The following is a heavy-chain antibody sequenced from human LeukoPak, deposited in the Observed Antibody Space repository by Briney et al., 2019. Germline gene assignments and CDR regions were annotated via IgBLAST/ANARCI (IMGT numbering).Heavy chain of an antibody. CDR1: GFTFSNAW. J-gene: IGHJ4*02. CDR2: IKSKSDGGTT. V-gene: IGHV3-15*01. D-gene: IGHD6-13*01. Sequence: PGGSLRLSCAASGFTFSNAWMSWVRQAPGKGLEWGGRIKSKSDGGTTDYAAPVKDRFTISRDDSKNTLYLQMNSLKTEDTAVYYCTRITAAGIIDYWGQGTLVTVSS. CDR3: TRITAAGIIDY.